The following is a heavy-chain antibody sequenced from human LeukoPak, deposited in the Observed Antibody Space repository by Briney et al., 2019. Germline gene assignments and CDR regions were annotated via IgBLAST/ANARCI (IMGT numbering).Heavy chain of an antibody. J-gene: IGHJ5*02. CDR3: ARFGGPDLQHNWFDL. CDR1: GFSGYW. D-gene: IGHD1-1*01. Sequence: GESLKISCQGFGFSGYWIAWVRQMPGKGLEWMAIIFPPDSNTRYNPSFQGQVTISADKSTNTAYLHWSSLKASDTGMYYCARFGGPDLQHNWFDLWGQGTLVTLSS. V-gene: IGHV5-51*01. CDR2: IFPPDSNT.